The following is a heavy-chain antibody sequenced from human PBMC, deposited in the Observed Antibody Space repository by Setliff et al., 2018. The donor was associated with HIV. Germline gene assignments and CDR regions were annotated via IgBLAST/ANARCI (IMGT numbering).Heavy chain of an antibody. Sequence: PSETLSLTCTVSGGSISTSYWNWIRRPPGKGLEWIAYIYISGTTNYNPSLKSRVTISLDTSRNQFSLKLGSVTAADTAMYYCAREHCSGGSCNGFDIWGQGTMVTVSS. CDR1: GGSISTSY. D-gene: IGHD2-15*01. J-gene: IGHJ3*02. CDR3: AREHCSGGSCNGFDI. V-gene: IGHV4-4*09. CDR2: IYISGTT.